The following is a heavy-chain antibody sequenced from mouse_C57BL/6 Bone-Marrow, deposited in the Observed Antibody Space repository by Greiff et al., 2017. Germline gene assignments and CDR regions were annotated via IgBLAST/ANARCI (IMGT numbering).Heavy chain of an antibody. J-gene: IGHJ2*01. V-gene: IGHV1-18*01. CDR3: ARGDGSSYYFDY. D-gene: IGHD1-1*01. CDR2: INPNNGGT. Sequence: EVKLVESGPELVEPGASVKIPCKASGYTFTDYNMDWVKQSHGKSLEWIGDINPNNGGTIYNQKFKGKATLTVDKSSSTAYMELRSLTSEDTAVYYCARGDGSSYYFDYWGQGTTLTVSS. CDR1: GYTFTDYN.